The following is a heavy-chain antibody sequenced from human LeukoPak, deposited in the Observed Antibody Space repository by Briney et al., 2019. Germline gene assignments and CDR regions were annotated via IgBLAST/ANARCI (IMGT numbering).Heavy chain of an antibody. CDR1: GYSISSGYY. D-gene: IGHD6-13*01. V-gene: IGHV4-38-2*02. CDR3: ARMFRSSWYINWFDP. Sequence: SETLSLTCTVSGYSISSGYYWGWIRQPPGKGLEWIGSIYHSGSTYYNPSLKSRVTISVDTSKNQFSLKLSSVTAADTAMYYCARMFRSSWYINWFDPWGQGTLVTVSS. CDR2: IYHSGST. J-gene: IGHJ5*02.